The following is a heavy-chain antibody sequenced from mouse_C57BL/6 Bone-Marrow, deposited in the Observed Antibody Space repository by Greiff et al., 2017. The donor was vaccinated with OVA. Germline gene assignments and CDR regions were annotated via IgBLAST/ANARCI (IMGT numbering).Heavy chain of an antibody. CDR1: GYTFTDYY. CDR3: ARSPYSNYREYFDY. J-gene: IGHJ2*01. D-gene: IGHD2-5*01. Sequence: EVQLVESGPVLVKPGASVKMSCKASGYTFTDYYMNWVKQSHGKSLEWIGVINPYNGGTSYNQKFKGKATLTVDKSSSTDYMELNSLTSEDSAVYYCARSPYSNYREYFDYWGQGTTLTVSS. CDR2: INPYNGGT. V-gene: IGHV1-19*01.